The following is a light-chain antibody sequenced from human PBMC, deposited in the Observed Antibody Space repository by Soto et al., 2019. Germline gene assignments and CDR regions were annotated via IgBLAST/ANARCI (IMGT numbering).Light chain of an antibody. V-gene: IGLV2-14*01. Sequence: QSALTQPASVSGSPGQSITISCTGTSSDVGDNNYVSWYQQHPGKAPKLMIYDVTHRPSGISNRFSGSKSGNTASLTISGLKAEDEADYYGSSYTSSSTLYVFGTGNKLTVL. J-gene: IGLJ1*01. CDR2: DVT. CDR1: SSDVGDNNY. CDR3: SSYTSSSTLYV.